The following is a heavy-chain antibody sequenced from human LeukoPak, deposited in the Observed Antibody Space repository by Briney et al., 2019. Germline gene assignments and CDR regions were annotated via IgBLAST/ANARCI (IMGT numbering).Heavy chain of an antibody. CDR3: VGGDY. J-gene: IGHJ4*02. CDR2: IYQDGSDK. V-gene: IGHV3-7*01. CDR1: GLTFSIHW. Sequence: GGSLRLSCAASGLTFSIHWMNWVRQAPGKGLECVANIYQDGSDKYYVDSVKGRFTISRDNTKNSLYLQMNSLRAEDTAVYYCVGGDYWGQGTLVTVSS.